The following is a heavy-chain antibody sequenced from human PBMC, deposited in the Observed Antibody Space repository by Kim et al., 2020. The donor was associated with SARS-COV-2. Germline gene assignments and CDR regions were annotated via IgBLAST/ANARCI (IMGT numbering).Heavy chain of an antibody. CDR2: ISGSGGST. D-gene: IGHD3-3*01. CDR3: SKVTSLTIFGVVINTQIDY. CDR1: GFTFSSYA. V-gene: IGHV3-23*01. Sequence: GGSLRLSCAASGFTFSSYAMSWVRQAPGKGLEWVSAISGSGGSTYYADSVKGRFTISRDNYKNTLYLQMNSLRAEDTAVYYCSKVTSLTIFGVVINTQIDYWGQGTLVTVSS. J-gene: IGHJ4*02.